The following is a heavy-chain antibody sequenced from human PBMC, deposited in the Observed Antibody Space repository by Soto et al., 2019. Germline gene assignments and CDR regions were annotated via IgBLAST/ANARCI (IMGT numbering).Heavy chain of an antibody. CDR2: ISGSGGST. CDR1: GFTFSSYA. J-gene: IGHJ4*02. V-gene: IGHV3-23*01. Sequence: GGSLRLSCAASGFTFSSYAMSWVRQAPGKGLEWVSAISGSGGSTYYADSVKGRFTISRDNSKNTLYLQMNSLRAEDTAVYYSAQVRKYQLPHQLSFDYWGQGTLVTVSS. CDR3: AQVRKYQLPHQLSFDY. D-gene: IGHD2-2*01.